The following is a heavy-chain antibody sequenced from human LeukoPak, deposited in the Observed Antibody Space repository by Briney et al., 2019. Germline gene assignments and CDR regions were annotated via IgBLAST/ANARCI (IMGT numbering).Heavy chain of an antibody. D-gene: IGHD2-2*01. V-gene: IGHV4-61*02. Sequence: SQTLSLTCTVSGDSISSGKYYWSWIRQPAGKGLEWIGCIYTSGSTNYNPSLKSRVTISVDTSKNQFSLKLSSVTAADTAVYYCARGPVVVPNWFDPWGQGSLVTVSS. CDR2: IYTSGST. CDR1: GDSISSGKYY. CDR3: ARGPVVVPNWFDP. J-gene: IGHJ5*02.